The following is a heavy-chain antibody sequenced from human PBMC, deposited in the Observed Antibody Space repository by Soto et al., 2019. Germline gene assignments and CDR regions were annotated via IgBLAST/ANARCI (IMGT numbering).Heavy chain of an antibody. CDR1: GFTFSSYS. Sequence: GGSLRLSCAASGFTFSSYSMNWVRQAPGKGLEWVSSISSSSSYIYYADSVKGRFTISRDNAKNSLYLQMNSLRAEDTAVYYCARDLGGGYCSGGSCYFSYGMDVWGQGTTVTVSS. CDR3: ARDLGGGYCSGGSCYFSYGMDV. D-gene: IGHD2-15*01. J-gene: IGHJ6*02. V-gene: IGHV3-21*01. CDR2: ISSSSSYI.